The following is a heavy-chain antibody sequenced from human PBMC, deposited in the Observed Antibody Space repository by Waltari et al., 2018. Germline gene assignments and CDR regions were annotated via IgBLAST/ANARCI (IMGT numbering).Heavy chain of an antibody. CDR2: ISSSSSYI. J-gene: IGHJ3*02. CDR1: GGTFSSYA. Sequence: VQLVQSGAEVKKPGSSVKVSCKASGGTFSSYAISWVRQAPGKGLEWVSSISSSSSYIYYADSVKGRVTISRDNAKNSLYLQMNSLRAEDTAVYYCSRSNNWYAFDIWGQGTMVTVSS. D-gene: IGHD1-20*01. V-gene: IGHV3-21*01. CDR3: SRSNNWYAFDI.